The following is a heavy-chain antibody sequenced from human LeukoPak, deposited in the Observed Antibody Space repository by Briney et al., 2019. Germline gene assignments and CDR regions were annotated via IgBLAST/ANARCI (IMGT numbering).Heavy chain of an antibody. Sequence: PSETLSLTCNVSGYSISHGYYWGWIRQPPGKGLEWIGSVHHTGSTYYNPSLRSRVSISVDKSTNHISLEVTSVTAADTAVYYCARDWGFGDSEDWFDPWGQGTLVTVSS. CDR2: VHHTGST. CDR3: ARDWGFGDSEDWFDP. D-gene: IGHD3-10*01. J-gene: IGHJ5*02. CDR1: GYSISHGYY. V-gene: IGHV4-38-2*02.